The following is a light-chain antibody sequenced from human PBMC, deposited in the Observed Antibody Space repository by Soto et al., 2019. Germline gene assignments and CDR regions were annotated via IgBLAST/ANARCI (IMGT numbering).Light chain of an antibody. CDR3: QQYYSYSPLT. Sequence: DIQMTQSPSTLSASVGDRVTVTCRASQSVREWVAWYQQQAGRAPRLLIYKASSLQSGVPSRFSGSGFGTEFTLTISSLQPDDFASYYCQQYYSYSPLTFGGGTKVEIK. J-gene: IGKJ4*01. CDR1: QSVREW. V-gene: IGKV1-5*03. CDR2: KAS.